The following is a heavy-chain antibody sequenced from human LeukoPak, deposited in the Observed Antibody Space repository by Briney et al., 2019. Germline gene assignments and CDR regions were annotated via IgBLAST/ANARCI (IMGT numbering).Heavy chain of an antibody. V-gene: IGHV3-21*01. CDR2: ISSSSSYI. D-gene: IGHD2-15*01. J-gene: IGHJ4*02. CDR1: GFTFSSYS. Sequence: GGSLRLSCAASGFTFSSYSMNWVRQAPGKGLEWVSSISSSSSYIYYADSVKGRFTISRDNAKNSLYLQMNSLRAEDTAVYYCARANIVVVVAATGDFDYWGQGTLDTVSS. CDR3: ARANIVVVVAATGDFDY.